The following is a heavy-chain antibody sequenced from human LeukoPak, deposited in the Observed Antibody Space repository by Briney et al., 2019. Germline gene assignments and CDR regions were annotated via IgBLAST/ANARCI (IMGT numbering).Heavy chain of an antibody. CDR1: GYTFTGYY. V-gene: IGHV1-2*02. CDR2: INPNSGGT. J-gene: IGHJ4*02. Sequence: GASVKVSCKASGYTFTGYYMHWVRQAPGQGLEWMGWINPNSGGTNYAQKFQGRVTMTRDTSISTAYMELSRLRSDDTAVYYCARDQGGPGVFWSGSGDFDYWGQGTLVTVSS. D-gene: IGHD3-3*01. CDR3: ARDQGGPGVFWSGSGDFDY.